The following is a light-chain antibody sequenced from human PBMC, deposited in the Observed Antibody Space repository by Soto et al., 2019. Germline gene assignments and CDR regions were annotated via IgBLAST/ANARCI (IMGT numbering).Light chain of an antibody. CDR2: AAS. V-gene: IGKV1-8*01. CDR1: QGISSY. J-gene: IGKJ1*01. CDR3: QQYYSYPQT. Sequence: IQITHSPSTLSGSVGYRVTITCRASQGISSYLAWYQQKPGKAPKLLIYAASTLQSGVPSRFSGSGSGTDFTLTISCLQSEDFATYYCQQYYSYPQTFGQGTKVDIK.